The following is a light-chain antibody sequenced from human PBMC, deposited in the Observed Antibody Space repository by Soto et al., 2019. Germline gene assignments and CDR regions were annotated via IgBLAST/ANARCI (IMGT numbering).Light chain of an antibody. V-gene: IGLV1-40*01. CDR2: GDS. CDR3: QSFDSSLSGYV. Sequence: QSALTQPPSVSGAPGQRVTISCTWSSSNIGAGYDVHWYQQLPGTAPKLLIYGDSNRPSGLPDRFSGSKSGTSASLAITGLQAEDEADYYCQSFDSSLSGYVFGTGTKVTVL. CDR1: SSNIGAGYD. J-gene: IGLJ1*01.